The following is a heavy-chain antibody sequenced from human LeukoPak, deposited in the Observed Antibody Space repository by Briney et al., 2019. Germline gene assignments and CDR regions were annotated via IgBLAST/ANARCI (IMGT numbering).Heavy chain of an antibody. V-gene: IGHV1-18*04. Sequence: ASVKVSCKASGYTFTSYGISWVRQAPGQGLEWMGWISAYNGNTNYAQKLQGRVTMTTDISTSTAYMELRSLRSDDTAVYYCAKDLDYNQDYGSGSYYWFDPWGQGTLVTVSS. D-gene: IGHD3-10*01. CDR1: GYTFTSYG. CDR3: AKDLDYNQDYGSGSYYWFDP. CDR2: ISAYNGNT. J-gene: IGHJ5*02.